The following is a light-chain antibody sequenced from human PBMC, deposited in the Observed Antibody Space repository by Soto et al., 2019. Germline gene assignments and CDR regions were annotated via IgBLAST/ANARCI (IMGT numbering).Light chain of an antibody. CDR1: QSISSY. Sequence: DIQMTQSPSSLSASVGDRVTITCRASQSISSYLNWYQQKPGKAPKLLIYAASSLQSGVPSRFSGSGSGTDFTLTISSLQPEEFATYYCQQSYNTPALTFGGGTKVEIK. CDR2: AAS. V-gene: IGKV1-39*01. J-gene: IGKJ4*01. CDR3: QQSYNTPALT.